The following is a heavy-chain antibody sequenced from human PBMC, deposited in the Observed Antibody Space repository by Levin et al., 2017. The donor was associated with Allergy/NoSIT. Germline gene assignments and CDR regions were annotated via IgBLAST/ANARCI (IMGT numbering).Heavy chain of an antibody. CDR1: GGTFSSYA. V-gene: IGHV1-69*13. Sequence: SVKVSCKASGGTFSSYAISWVRQAPGQGLEWMGGIIPIFGTANYAQKFQGRVTITADESTSTAYMELSSLRSEDTAVYYCARGRGYCSGGSCFTIDYRGQGTLVTVSS. J-gene: IGHJ4*02. D-gene: IGHD2-15*01. CDR2: IIPIFGTA. CDR3: ARGRGYCSGGSCFTIDY.